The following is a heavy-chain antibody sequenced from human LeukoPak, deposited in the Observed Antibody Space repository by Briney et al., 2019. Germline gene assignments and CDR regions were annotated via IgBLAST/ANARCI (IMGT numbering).Heavy chain of an antibody. J-gene: IGHJ6*03. Sequence: PGGSLRLSCAASGFTFSSYAMSWVRQAPGKGLEWVSAISGSGGSTYYADSVKGRFTISRDNSKNTLYLQMNSLRAEDTAVYYCANAGSGGSCYPVCYYYMDVWGKGTTVTVSS. CDR3: ANAGSGGSCYPVCYYYMDV. V-gene: IGHV3-23*01. CDR2: ISGSGGST. CDR1: GFTFSSYA. D-gene: IGHD2-15*01.